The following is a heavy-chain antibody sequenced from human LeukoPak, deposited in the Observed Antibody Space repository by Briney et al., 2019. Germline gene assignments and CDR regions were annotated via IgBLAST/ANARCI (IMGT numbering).Heavy chain of an antibody. CDR2: IYTSGST. CDR1: GGSISSYY. V-gene: IGHV4-4*07. D-gene: IGHD5-18*01. CDR3: VRRRYNYGFDS. Sequence: ASETLSLTCTVSGGSISSYYWSWIRQPAGKGLEWIGRIYTSGSTNYNPSLKSRVTMSVDTSKNQFSLELRSVTAADTAVFYCVRRRYNYGFDSWGQGTLVTVSS. J-gene: IGHJ4*02.